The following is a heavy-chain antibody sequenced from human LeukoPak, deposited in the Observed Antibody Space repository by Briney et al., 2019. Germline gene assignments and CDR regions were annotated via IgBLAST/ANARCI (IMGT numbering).Heavy chain of an antibody. V-gene: IGHV3-21*01. CDR2: ISSSSSYI. CDR1: GFTFSSYS. CDR3: GRSSPHCSSASCYNDAFDI. Sequence: PGGSLRLSCAASGFTFSSYSMNWVRQAQGEGLEWVSSISSSSSYIYYADSVKGRFTISRDKAKNSLYLQMHSPRDEDTAVYYCGRSSPHCSSASCYNDAFDIWGQGTMVTVSS. D-gene: IGHD2-2*02. J-gene: IGHJ3*02.